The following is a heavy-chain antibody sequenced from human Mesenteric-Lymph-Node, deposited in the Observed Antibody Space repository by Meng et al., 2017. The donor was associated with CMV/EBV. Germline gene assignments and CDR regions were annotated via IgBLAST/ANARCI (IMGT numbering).Heavy chain of an antibody. CDR1: GFTFSSYG. V-gene: IGHV3-33*01. J-gene: IGHJ6*02. CDR3: ARVPGEVYYYGMDV. D-gene: IGHD3-3*01. Sequence: GSLRLSCAASGFTFSSYGMHWVRQAPGKGLEWVAVIWYDGSNKYYADSVKGRFTISRDNSKNTLYLQMNSLRAEDTAVYYCARVPGEVYYYGMDVWGQGTTVTVSS. CDR2: IWYDGSNK.